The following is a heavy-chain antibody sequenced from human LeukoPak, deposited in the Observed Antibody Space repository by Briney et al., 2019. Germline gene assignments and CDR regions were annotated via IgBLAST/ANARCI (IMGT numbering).Heavy chain of an antibody. CDR2: IHYSGST. V-gene: IGHV4-59*08. J-gene: IGHJ4*02. Sequence: SETLSLTCTVSGGSISGDYWNWIRQPPGKGLEWIGYIHYSGSTNHNPSLKSRVTISVDTSKKQFSLRLSSVTAADTAVYYCARGGSYDFWSGYSDYWGQGTLVTVSS. CDR3: ARGGSYDFWSGYSDY. CDR1: GGSISGDY. D-gene: IGHD3-3*01.